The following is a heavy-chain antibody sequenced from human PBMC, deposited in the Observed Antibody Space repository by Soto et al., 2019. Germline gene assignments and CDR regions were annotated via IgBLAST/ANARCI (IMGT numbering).Heavy chain of an antibody. CDR3: ARAAVGLDTISYLDY. Sequence: SETLSLTCTVSGDSVSSVGFHWTWLRRPPGKALEWIGYIYYRGSTYYRPSLKSRMDMSLDATRNHYSLRLTSVTAADTAVYFCARAAVGLDTISYLDYWGQGKLVTVSS. CDR2: IYYRGST. J-gene: IGHJ4*02. V-gene: IGHV4-30-4*01. CDR1: GDSVSSVGFH. D-gene: IGHD3-3*01.